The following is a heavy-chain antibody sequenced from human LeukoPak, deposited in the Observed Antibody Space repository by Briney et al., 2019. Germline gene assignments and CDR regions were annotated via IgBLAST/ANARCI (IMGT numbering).Heavy chain of an antibody. CDR2: IYTSGST. V-gene: IGHV4-4*07. D-gene: IGHD3-3*01. CDR1: GGSISSYY. CDR3: ARVVLDYDFWSGYPNPYYYYMDV. Sequence: SETLSLTCTVSGGSISSYYWSWIRQPAGKGLEWIGRIYTSGSTNYNPSLKSRVTTSVDTSKNQFSLKLSSVTAADTAVYYCARVVLDYDFWSGYPNPYYYYMDVWGKGTTVTVSS. J-gene: IGHJ6*03.